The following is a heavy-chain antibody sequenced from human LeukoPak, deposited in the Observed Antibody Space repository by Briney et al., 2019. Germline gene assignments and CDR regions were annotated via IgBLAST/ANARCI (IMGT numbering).Heavy chain of an antibody. D-gene: IGHD2-8*02. J-gene: IGHJ3*02. V-gene: IGHV3-7*01. CDR3: ARDSTGWQADSFDI. CDR2: IKQDGSEH. Sequence: PGGSLRLSCAASGFTFSSYGMSWVRQAPGKGLEWVADIKQDGSEHNYVDSVGGRFTISRDNGKNSLYLQMNSLRVEDTAVYFCARDSTGWQADSFDIWGQGTMVTVSS. CDR1: GFTFSSYG.